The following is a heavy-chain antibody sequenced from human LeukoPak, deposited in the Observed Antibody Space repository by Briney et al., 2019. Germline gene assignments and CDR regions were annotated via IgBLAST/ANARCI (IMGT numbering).Heavy chain of an antibody. D-gene: IGHD2-2*02. CDR3: AREPGYCSSTTCYMVYGMDV. CDR1: GFTFSSYS. V-gene: IGHV3-21*01. Sequence: PGGSLRLSCAASGFTFSSYSMNWVRRAPGKGLEWVSSISSSSSYIYYADSVKGRFTISRDNAKNSLYLQMNSLRDEDTAVYYCAREPGYCSSTTCYMVYGMDVWGQGTTVTVSS. J-gene: IGHJ6*02. CDR2: ISSSSSYI.